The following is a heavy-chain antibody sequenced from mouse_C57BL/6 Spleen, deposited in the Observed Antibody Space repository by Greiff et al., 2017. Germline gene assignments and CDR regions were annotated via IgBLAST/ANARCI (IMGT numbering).Heavy chain of an antibody. D-gene: IGHD2-1*01. CDR2: IYPSDSET. CDR1: GYTFTSYW. J-gene: IGHJ2*01. CDR3: AREDGNCGFDY. Sequence: QVQLQQPGAELVRPGSSVKLSCKASGYTFTSYWMDWVKQRPGQGLEWIGNIYPSDSETHYNQKFKDKATLTVDKSSSTAYMQLSSLTSEDSAVYYCAREDGNCGFDYWGQGTTLTVSS. V-gene: IGHV1-61*01.